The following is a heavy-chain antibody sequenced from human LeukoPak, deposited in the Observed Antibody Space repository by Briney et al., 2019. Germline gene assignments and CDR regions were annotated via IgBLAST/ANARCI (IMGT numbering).Heavy chain of an antibody. J-gene: IGHJ5*02. CDR3: ARHYSSSWYQGASWFDP. CDR1: GYSISSGYY. Sequence: SETLSLTCTVSGYSISSGYYWGWIRQPPGKGLEWIGSIYHSGSTYYNPSLKSRVTISVDTSKNQFSLKLSSVTAADTAVYYCARHYSSSWYQGASWFDPWGQGTLVTVSS. CDR2: IYHSGST. V-gene: IGHV4-38-2*02. D-gene: IGHD6-13*01.